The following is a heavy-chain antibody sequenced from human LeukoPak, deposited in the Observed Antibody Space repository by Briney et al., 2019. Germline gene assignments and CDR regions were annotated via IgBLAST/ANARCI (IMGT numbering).Heavy chain of an antibody. D-gene: IGHD5-24*01. J-gene: IGHJ4*02. Sequence: ASVKVSCKASGYTFTGYYMHWVRQAPGQGLEWMGWISAYNGNTNYAQKLQGRVTMTIDTSTSTAYMELRSLRSDDTAVYYCARDQYGDGYPSGYFDYWGQGTLVTVSS. CDR3: ARDQYGDGYPSGYFDY. V-gene: IGHV1-18*04. CDR2: ISAYNGNT. CDR1: GYTFTGYY.